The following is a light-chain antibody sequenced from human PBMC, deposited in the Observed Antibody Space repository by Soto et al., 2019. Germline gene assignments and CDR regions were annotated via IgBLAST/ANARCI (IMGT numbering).Light chain of an antibody. CDR2: GVT. V-gene: IGLV2-14*03. J-gene: IGLJ1*01. Sequence: QSALAQPASVSGSPGQSITISCTGSNSDIGYYNFVSWYQKHPDKAPKLLIFGVTNRPSGISDRFSGSKSGATASLTISGLQADDEADYYCSSYTTPNSLVFGTGTKLTVL. CDR1: NSDIGYYNF. CDR3: SSYTTPNSLV.